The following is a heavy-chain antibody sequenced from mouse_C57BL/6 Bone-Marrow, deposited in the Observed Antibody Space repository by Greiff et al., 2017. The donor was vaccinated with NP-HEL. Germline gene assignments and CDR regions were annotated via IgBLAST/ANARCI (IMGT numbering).Heavy chain of an antibody. CDR2: IDPANGNT. CDR1: GFNIKNTY. CDR3: ASGISLYYGSSYGYFDV. J-gene: IGHJ1*03. V-gene: IGHV14-3*01. Sequence: EVQLQESVAELVRPGASVKLSCTASGFNIKNTYMHWVKQRPEQGLEWIGRIDPANGNTKYAPKFQGKATITADTSSNTAYLQLSSLTSEDTAIYYCASGISLYYGSSYGYFDVWGTGTTVTVSS. D-gene: IGHD1-1*01.